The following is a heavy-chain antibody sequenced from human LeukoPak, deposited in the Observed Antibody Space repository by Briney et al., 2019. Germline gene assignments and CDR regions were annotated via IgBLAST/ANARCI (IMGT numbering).Heavy chain of an antibody. CDR2: VHHSGIT. CDR3: ARNPPNYYDSSSRMGAFDV. D-gene: IGHD3-22*01. V-gene: IGHV4-39*01. J-gene: IGHJ3*01. Sequence: PSETLSLTCVVSGGFISSGGYYWGWIRHPPEKGLEWIGSVHHSGITYYNTSLKSRVTISVDKSKNQFSLELTSVTAADTAVYYCARNPPNYYDSSSRMGAFDVWGQGTMVTVSS. CDR1: GGFISSGGYY.